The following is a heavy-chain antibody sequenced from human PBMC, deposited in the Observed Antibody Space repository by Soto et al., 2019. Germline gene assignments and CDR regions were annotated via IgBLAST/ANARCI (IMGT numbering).Heavy chain of an antibody. CDR1: VSTFPSYG. V-gene: IGHV1-18*01. CDR3: ARDLLSYSSGWYHY. CDR2: ISAYNGNT. D-gene: IGHD6-19*01. Sequence: QVKRGHSGAEGRKPGASWKVSCRASVSTFPSYGISWVRQAPGKGLGWMGWISAYNGNTNYAQKLQGRVTMTTDTSTSTAYMELRSLRSDDTAVYYCARDLLSYSSGWYHYWGQGTLVTVSS. J-gene: IGHJ4*02.